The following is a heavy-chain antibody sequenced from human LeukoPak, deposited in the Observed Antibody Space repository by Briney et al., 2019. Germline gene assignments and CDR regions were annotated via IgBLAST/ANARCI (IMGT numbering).Heavy chain of an antibody. CDR2: ISSSSSYT. CDR1: GFTFSDYY. CDR3: ARDVYSSGPNAFDI. D-gene: IGHD6-19*01. J-gene: IGHJ3*02. Sequence: GGSLRLSCAASGFTFSDYYMSWIRQAPGKGLEWVSYISSSSSYTNYADSVKGRFTISRDNAKNSLYLQMNSLRAEDTAVYYCARDVYSSGPNAFDIWGQGTMVTVSS. V-gene: IGHV3-11*06.